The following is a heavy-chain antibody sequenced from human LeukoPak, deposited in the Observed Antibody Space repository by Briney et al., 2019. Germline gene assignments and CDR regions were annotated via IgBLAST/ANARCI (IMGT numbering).Heavy chain of an antibody. CDR1: GFTFSTYA. J-gene: IGHJ3*02. V-gene: IGHV3-23*01. CDR2: ISCSGDRT. Sequence: GGSLRLSCAASGFTFSTYAMRWARQAPGEGLECVSAISCSGDRTYYADSVKARFTISRDNSKNTLYLQMNSLRAVDAAIYYCAKVFKDWDVIFDRWGQGTMVTVSS. CDR3: AKVFKDWDVIFDR. D-gene: IGHD3/OR15-3a*01.